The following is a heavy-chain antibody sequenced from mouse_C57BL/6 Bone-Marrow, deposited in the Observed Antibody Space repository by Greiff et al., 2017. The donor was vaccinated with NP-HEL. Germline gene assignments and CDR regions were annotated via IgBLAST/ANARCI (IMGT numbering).Heavy chain of an antibody. D-gene: IGHD1-1*01. CDR1: GYTFTSYG. J-gene: IGHJ3*01. V-gene: IGHV1-81*01. CDR2: IYPRSGNT. Sequence: QVQLQQSGAELARPGASVKLSCKASGYTFTSYGISWVKQRTGQGLEWIGEIYPRSGNTYYNEKLKGKATLTADKSSSTAYMELRSLTSEDSAVYFCARYGSTWFAYWGQGTLVTVSA. CDR3: ARYGSTWFAY.